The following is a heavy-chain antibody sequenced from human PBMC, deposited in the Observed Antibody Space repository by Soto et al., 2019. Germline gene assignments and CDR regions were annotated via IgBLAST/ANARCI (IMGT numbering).Heavy chain of an antibody. CDR3: TREPEQYGFPVLRYFDWSPHPLLSFDY. Sequence: ASVKVSCKASGYTFTSYGISWVRQAPGQGLEWMGWISAYNGNTNYAQKLQGRVTMTTETSTSTAYMELRSLRSDDTAVYYCTREPEQYGFPVLRYFDWSPHPLLSFDYWAKGPLAPVSS. J-gene: IGHJ4*02. V-gene: IGHV1-18*01. D-gene: IGHD3-9*01. CDR2: ISAYNGNT. CDR1: GYTFTSYG.